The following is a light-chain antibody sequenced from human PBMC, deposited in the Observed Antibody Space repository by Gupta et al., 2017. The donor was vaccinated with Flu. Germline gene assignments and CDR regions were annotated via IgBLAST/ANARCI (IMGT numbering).Light chain of an antibody. CDR3: RHRSFSFLT. CDR1: QDIRNE. J-gene: IGKJ1*01. V-gene: IGKV1-17*01. Sequence: DIQMTQSPSSLSASVGDRFTITCRARQDIRNELDWYQQKPGKAPKRLIYDASTVKSGIPSRFGGSGSGTEFTLTISSLQPEDFATYYCRHRSFSFLTFGQGTKVEI. CDR2: DAS.